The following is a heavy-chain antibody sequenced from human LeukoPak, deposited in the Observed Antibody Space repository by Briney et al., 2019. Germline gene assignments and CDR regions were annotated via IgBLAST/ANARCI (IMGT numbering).Heavy chain of an antibody. CDR1: GFTFSSFW. CDR3: ATAPAAADSF. V-gene: IGHV3-7*01. D-gene: IGHD6-13*01. Sequence: GGSLRLSCAASGFTFSSFWLTWVRQAPGKGLEWMANIERDGSKKTYVDSVKGRFTISRDNAKNSLYLQMSSLRAEDTAVYYCATAPAAADSFWGQGTLVAVSA. CDR2: IERDGSKK. J-gene: IGHJ4*02.